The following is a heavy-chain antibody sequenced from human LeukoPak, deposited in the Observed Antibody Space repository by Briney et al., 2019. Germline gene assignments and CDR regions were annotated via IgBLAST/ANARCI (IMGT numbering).Heavy chain of an antibody. V-gene: IGHV4-34*01. CDR3: ARTRGTSGWIDY. Sequence: SETLSLTCAVYGGSFSGYYWSWIRQPPGKGLEWIGEINHSGSTNYNPSLKSRVTISVDTSKNHFSLKLSSVTAADTAVYYCARTRGTSGWIDYWGQGTLVTVSS. CDR1: GGSFSGYY. CDR2: INHSGST. D-gene: IGHD6-19*01. J-gene: IGHJ4*02.